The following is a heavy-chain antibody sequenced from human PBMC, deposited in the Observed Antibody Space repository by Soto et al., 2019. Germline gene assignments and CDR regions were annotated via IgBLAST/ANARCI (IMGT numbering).Heavy chain of an antibody. J-gene: IGHJ4*02. CDR3: ARAGGWLRGGNYFDY. D-gene: IGHD3-16*01. CDR1: GGTFSSYA. V-gene: IGHV1-69*01. CDR2: IIPIFGTA. Sequence: QVQLVQSGAEVKKPGSSVKVSCKASGGTFSSYAISWVRQAPGQGLEWMGGIIPIFGTANYAQKFQGRVMITVEESTGTAYMELSSLRSEDTAVYYCARAGGWLRGGNYFDYWGQGTLVTVSS.